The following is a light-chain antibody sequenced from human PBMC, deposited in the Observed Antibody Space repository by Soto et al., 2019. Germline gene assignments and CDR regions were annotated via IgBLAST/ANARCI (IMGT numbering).Light chain of an antibody. CDR1: QSISNY. CDR2: AAS. V-gene: IGKV1-39*01. Sequence: DIQMTQSPSSLSASVGEGATISCRASQSISNYLNWYQQKPGKAPKLLIYAASTLQSGIPARFSGSGSGTEFTLTISSLQPEDFATYYCQQCYNSPRTFGQGTKVDIK. CDR3: QQCYNSPRT. J-gene: IGKJ1*01.